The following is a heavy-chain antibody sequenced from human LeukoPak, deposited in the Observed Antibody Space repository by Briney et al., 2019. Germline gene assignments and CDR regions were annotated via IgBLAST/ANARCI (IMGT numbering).Heavy chain of an antibody. CDR2: INPSGGST. J-gene: IGHJ4*02. Sequence: ASVKVSCKASGYTFTSYDINWVRQATGQGLEWMGIINPSGGSTTYAQKFQGRVTMTRDTSTSTVYMELSSLRSEDTAVYYCARGGKGNADGYNQALNYWGQGTLVTVSS. D-gene: IGHD5-24*01. CDR1: GYTFTSYD. CDR3: ARGGKGNADGYNQALNY. V-gene: IGHV1-46*01.